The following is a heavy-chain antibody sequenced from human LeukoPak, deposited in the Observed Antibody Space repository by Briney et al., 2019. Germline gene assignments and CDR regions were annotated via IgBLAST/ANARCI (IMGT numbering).Heavy chain of an antibody. V-gene: IGHV1-69*13. Sequence: GASVKVSCKASGGTFSSYAISWVRQAPGQGLEWMGGIIPIFGTANYAQKFQGRVTITADESTSTAYMELNSLRSEDTAVYYCARRRDGYNYHYFDYWGQGTLVTVSS. CDR3: ARRRDGYNYHYFDY. J-gene: IGHJ4*02. CDR2: IIPIFGTA. D-gene: IGHD5-24*01. CDR1: GGTFSSYA.